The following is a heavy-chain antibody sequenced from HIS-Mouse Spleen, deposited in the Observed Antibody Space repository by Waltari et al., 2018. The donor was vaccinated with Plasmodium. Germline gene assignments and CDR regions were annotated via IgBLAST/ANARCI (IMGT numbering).Heavy chain of an antibody. D-gene: IGHD6-13*01. CDR2: IKQDGSEK. CDR3: ASSWYWYFDL. Sequence: EVQLVESGGGLVQPGGSLSLSCAASGFTFSSYWMSWVRQAPGKGLEWVANIKQDGSEKYYGDSVKGRFTISRDNAKNALYLQMNSLRAEDTAVYYCASSWYWYFDLWGRGTLVTVSS. J-gene: IGHJ2*01. CDR1: GFTFSSYW. V-gene: IGHV3-7*01.